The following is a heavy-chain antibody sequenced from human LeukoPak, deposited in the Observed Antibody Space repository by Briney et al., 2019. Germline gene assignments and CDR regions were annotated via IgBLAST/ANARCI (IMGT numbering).Heavy chain of an antibody. CDR2: ISSSGNSI. D-gene: IGHD3-10*02. J-gene: IGHJ6*04. V-gene: IGHV3-11*04. Sequence: LSLTCTVSGGSISSSSYYWGWIRQPPGKGLEWVSYISSSGNSISYADSVKGRFTISRDNAKNSLYLQMNSLRAEDTAVYYCAELGITMIGGVWGKGTTVTISS. CDR1: GGSISSSSYY. CDR3: AELGITMIGGV.